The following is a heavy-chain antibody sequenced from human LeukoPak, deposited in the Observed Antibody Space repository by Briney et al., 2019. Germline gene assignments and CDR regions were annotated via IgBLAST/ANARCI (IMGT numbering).Heavy chain of an antibody. D-gene: IGHD6-19*01. CDR3: ARRIPTAGFFDS. CDR1: GGSINSGGYY. V-gene: IGHV4-31*03. J-gene: IGHJ4*02. CDR2: IYYNGNT. Sequence: SETLSLTCTVSGGSINSGGYYWSWIRQHPERGLEWIGYIYYNGNTFYNPSLKGRVTIPSDTSKRQFSLKLSSVTAADTAVYYCARRIPTAGFFDSWGQGTLVTVSS.